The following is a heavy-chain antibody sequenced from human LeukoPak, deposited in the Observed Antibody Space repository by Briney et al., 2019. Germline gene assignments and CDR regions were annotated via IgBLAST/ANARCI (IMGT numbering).Heavy chain of an antibody. CDR3: ARDRGYCGSASCYYFDY. CDR1: GGSISSSSYY. V-gene: IGHV4-39*07. D-gene: IGHD2-2*01. Sequence: SETLSLTCTVSGGSISSSSYYWGWIRQPPGKGLEWIGTIYYTGSTYYNPSLKSRVTISVDTSKNQFSLKLSSVTAADTAVYYCARDRGYCGSASCYYFDYWGQGTLVTVSS. CDR2: IYYTGST. J-gene: IGHJ4*02.